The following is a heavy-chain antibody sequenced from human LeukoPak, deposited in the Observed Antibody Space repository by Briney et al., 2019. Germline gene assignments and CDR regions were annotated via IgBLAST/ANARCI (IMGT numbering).Heavy chain of an antibody. CDR1: GFTFTTFP. J-gene: IGHJ3*02. CDR2: ISRNGDTT. V-gene: IGHV3-64D*06. Sequence: GGSLRLSCSASGFTFTTFPMHWVRQAPGKGLEYFSAISRNGDTTYYADSVKGRFTISRDNSKNTLYLQMSSLRPEDTAVYYCVKALTDDAFDIWGQGTMVTVSS. CDR3: VKALTDDAFDI.